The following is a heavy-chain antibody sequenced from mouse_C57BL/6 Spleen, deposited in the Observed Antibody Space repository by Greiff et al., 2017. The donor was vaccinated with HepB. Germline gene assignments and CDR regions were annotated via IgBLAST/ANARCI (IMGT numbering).Heavy chain of an antibody. V-gene: IGHV1-7*01. Sequence: QVQLQQPGAELVRPGSSVKLSCKASGYTFTSYWMHWVKQRPGQGLEWIGYINPSSGYTKYNQKFKDKATLTADKSSSTAYMQLSSLTYEDSAVYYCARSYYGSSYGWFAYWGQGTLVTVSA. CDR3: ARSYYGSSYGWFAY. D-gene: IGHD1-1*01. CDR2: INPSSGYT. J-gene: IGHJ3*01. CDR1: GYTFTSYW.